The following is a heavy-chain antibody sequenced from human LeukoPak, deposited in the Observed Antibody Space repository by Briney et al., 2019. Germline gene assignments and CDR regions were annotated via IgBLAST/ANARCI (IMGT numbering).Heavy chain of an antibody. V-gene: IGHV3-64*01. D-gene: IGHD4-17*01. Sequence: GGSLRLSCAASGFTFSSYAMHWVRQAPGKGLEYVSAISSNGGSTYYANSVKGRFTISRDNSKNTLYLQMGSLRAEDMAVYYCASGTTVSFYWGQGTLVTVSS. CDR2: ISSNGGST. CDR3: ASGTTVSFY. J-gene: IGHJ4*02. CDR1: GFTFSSYA.